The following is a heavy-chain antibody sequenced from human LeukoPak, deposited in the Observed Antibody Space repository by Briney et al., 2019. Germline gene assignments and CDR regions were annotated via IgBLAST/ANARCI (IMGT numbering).Heavy chain of an antibody. CDR1: GGSFSGYY. V-gene: IGHV4-34*01. D-gene: IGHD6-13*01. CDR3: ASQQLEVATFDY. CDR2: INHSGST. Sequence: PSETLSLTCAVYGGSFSGYYWSWIRQPPGKGLEWVGEINHSGSTNYNPSLKSRVTISVDTSKNQFSLKLSSVTAADTAVYYCASQQLEVATFDYWGQGTLVTVSS. J-gene: IGHJ4*02.